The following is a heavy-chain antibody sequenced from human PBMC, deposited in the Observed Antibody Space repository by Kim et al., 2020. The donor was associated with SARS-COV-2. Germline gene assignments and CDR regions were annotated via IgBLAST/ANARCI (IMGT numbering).Heavy chain of an antibody. CDR3: ARESRTTTLDY. J-gene: IGHJ4*02. D-gene: IGHD1-7*01. V-gene: IGHV7-4-1*02. Sequence: PTYAQGFTGRFVFSLDTSVSTAYLQISSRKAEDTAVYYCARESRTTTLDYWGQGTLVTVSS. CDR2: P.